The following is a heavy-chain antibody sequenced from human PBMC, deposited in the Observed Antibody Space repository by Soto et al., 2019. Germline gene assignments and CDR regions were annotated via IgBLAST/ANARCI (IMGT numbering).Heavy chain of an antibody. CDR2: INPNSGGT. Sequence: ASVKVSCKASGYTFTGYYMHWVRQAPGQGLEWMGWINPNSGGTNYAQKFQGWVTMTRDTSISTAYMELSRLRSDDTAVYYCARDPIVGAPNPTPAYYYYVMDVWGQGTTVTVSS. CDR1: GYTFTGYY. V-gene: IGHV1-2*04. D-gene: IGHD1-26*01. CDR3: ARDPIVGAPNPTPAYYYYVMDV. J-gene: IGHJ6*02.